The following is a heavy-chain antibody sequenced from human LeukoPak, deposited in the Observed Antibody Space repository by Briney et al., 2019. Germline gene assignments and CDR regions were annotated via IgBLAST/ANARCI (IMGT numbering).Heavy chain of an antibody. CDR3: ATTSITIFGVVIGFDY. V-gene: IGHV3-30*02. CDR1: GFTFSSYG. Sequence: GGSLRLSCAASGFTFSSYGMHWVRQAPGKGLEWVAFIRYDGSNKYYADSVKGRFTTSRDNSKNTLYLQMNSLRAEDTAVYYCATTSITIFGVVIGFDYWGQGTLVTVSS. D-gene: IGHD3-3*01. J-gene: IGHJ4*02. CDR2: IRYDGSNK.